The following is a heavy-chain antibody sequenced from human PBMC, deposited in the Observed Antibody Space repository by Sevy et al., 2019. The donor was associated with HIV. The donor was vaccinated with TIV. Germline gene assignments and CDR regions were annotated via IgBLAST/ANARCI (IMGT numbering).Heavy chain of an antibody. CDR1: GFTFSTYS. CDR3: ARDSGYTGYD. Sequence: GGSLRLSCATSGFTFSTYSMNWVRQAPGKGLEWVSSISRSSTYIYYTDSVKGRFTPSRDNARNSLYLQMNSPRVDDTAVYYCARDSGYTGYDWGQGTLVTVSS. D-gene: IGHD5-12*01. V-gene: IGHV3-21*01. J-gene: IGHJ4*02. CDR2: ISRSSTYI.